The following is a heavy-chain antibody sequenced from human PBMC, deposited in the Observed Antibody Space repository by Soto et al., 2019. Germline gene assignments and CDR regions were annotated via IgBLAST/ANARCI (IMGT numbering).Heavy chain of an antibody. D-gene: IGHD2-21*01. Sequence: GSGPTLVNPTQTLTLTCTFSGFSHSTSGMCVNWIRQPPGKALEWLARIDWDDDKYYSTSLKTRLTISKDTSKNQVVLTMTNMDPVDTATYYCARMQIRTYHFDYWGQGTPVTVSS. CDR1: GFSHSTSGMC. CDR2: IDWDDDK. CDR3: ARMQIRTYHFDY. V-gene: IGHV2-70*11. J-gene: IGHJ4*02.